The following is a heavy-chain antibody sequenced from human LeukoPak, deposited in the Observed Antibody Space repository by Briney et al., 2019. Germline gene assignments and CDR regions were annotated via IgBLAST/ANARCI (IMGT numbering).Heavy chain of an antibody. V-gene: IGHV3-53*01. D-gene: IGHD4-17*01. CDR1: GFTVSSNY. J-gene: IGHJ4*02. Sequence: GGSLRLSCVASGFTVSSNYMTWFRQAPEKGLEWVSVIYSNGNTYYADSVKGRFTVSRDNSKNTLYLQMHSLRADDTAVYYCARGDPYGDYVDYWGQGTLVTVSS. CDR2: IYSNGNT. CDR3: ARGDPYGDYVDY.